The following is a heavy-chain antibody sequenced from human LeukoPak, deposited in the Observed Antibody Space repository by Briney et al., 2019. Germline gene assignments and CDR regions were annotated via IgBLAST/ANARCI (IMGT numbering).Heavy chain of an antibody. Sequence: GESLKISCKGSGYNFTSYWISWVRQMPGKGLEWMRTTDPSDSYTNYSPSFQGHVTISADKSNSTAYLQWSSLKAADIAMYYCARFSHNSGMDVWGQGTTVTVSS. V-gene: IGHV5-10-1*01. CDR2: TDPSDSYT. J-gene: IGHJ6*02. CDR1: GYNFTSYW. CDR3: ARFSHNSGMDV.